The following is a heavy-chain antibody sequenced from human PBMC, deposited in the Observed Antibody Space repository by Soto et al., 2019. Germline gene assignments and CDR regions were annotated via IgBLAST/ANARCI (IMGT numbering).Heavy chain of an antibody. Sequence: GGSLRLSCAASGFTFSNAWMNWVRQAPGKGLEWVGRIKSKTDGRTTDYAAPVKGRFTISRDDSKNTLYLQMNSLKTEDTAVYYCTTDSQSYYYYGMDVWGQGTTVTV. CDR3: TTDSQSYYYYGMDV. J-gene: IGHJ6*02. CDR1: GFTFSNAW. CDR2: IKSKTDGRTT. V-gene: IGHV3-15*07.